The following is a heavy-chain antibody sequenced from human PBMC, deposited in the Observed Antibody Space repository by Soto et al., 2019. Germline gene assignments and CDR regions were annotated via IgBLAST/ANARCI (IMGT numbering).Heavy chain of an antibody. CDR1: GGSISNDY. V-gene: IGHV4-59*08. CDR2: IYYSGST. CDR3: ARHRYSYGVYYFDY. Sequence: PTETLXLTCIVSGGSISNDYWSWIRQPPGKGLEWIGYIYYSGSTNYNPSLASRVTISVDTSKNQFSLKLSSVTAADTAVYYCARHRYSYGVYYFDYWGQGTLVTVSS. D-gene: IGHD5-18*01. J-gene: IGHJ4*02.